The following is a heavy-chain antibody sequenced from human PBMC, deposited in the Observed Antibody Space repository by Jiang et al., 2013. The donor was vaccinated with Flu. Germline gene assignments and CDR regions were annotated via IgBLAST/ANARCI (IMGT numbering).Heavy chain of an antibody. J-gene: IGHJ2*01. D-gene: IGHD3-22*01. Sequence: SLTCAISGDSVSSNSAAWNWIRQSPSRGLEWLGRTYYRSKWYNDYAVSVKSRITINPDTSKNQFSLQLNSVTPEDTAVYYCAREGYYDSSGYYYTWYFDLWGRGTLVTVSS. CDR3: AREGYYDSSGYYYTWYFDL. CDR1: GDSVSSNSAA. CDR2: TYYRSKWYN. V-gene: IGHV6-1*01.